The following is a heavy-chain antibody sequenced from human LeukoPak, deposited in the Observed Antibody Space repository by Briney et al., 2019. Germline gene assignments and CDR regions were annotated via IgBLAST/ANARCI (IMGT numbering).Heavy chain of an antibody. Sequence: GGSLRLSCAASGFTFSTYWMSWARQAPGKGLEWVANINQDGSEKYYVDSVKGRFTISRDNAKNSLYLQMNSLRAEDTAVYYCARYPIRGYSYGPSLDYWGQGTLVTVSS. D-gene: IGHD5-18*01. J-gene: IGHJ4*02. CDR3: ARYPIRGYSYGPSLDY. CDR2: INQDGSEK. V-gene: IGHV3-7*01. CDR1: GFTFSTYW.